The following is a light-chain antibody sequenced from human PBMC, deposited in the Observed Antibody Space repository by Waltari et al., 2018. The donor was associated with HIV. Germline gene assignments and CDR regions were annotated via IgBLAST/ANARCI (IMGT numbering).Light chain of an antibody. J-gene: IGLJ2*01. V-gene: IGLV1-44*01. Sequence: QSVLTQPPSASGTPGQRVTISCSGSSSNIGRNTVNWYQQLPGTAPKVLLYSNNQRPSGVPDRFSGSIDRSSNSASLTISGLKTEDEADYYCHSYDTNNQVFGGGTKLTVV. CDR3: HSYDTNNQV. CDR1: SSNIGRNT. CDR2: SNN.